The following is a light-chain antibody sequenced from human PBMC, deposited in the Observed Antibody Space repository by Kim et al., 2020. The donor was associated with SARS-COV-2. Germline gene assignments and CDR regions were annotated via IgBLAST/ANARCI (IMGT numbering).Light chain of an antibody. V-gene: IGLV3-1*01. Sequence: SYELTQPPSVSVSPGQTASITCSGDKLGNKFACWYQQKPGQSPVLVIYKDSQRPSGIPERFSGSNSGNTATLTISGTQAMDEADYYCQTWDCSTASHVGFGVGTQLTVL. CDR2: KDS. CDR1: KLGNKF. CDR3: QTWDCSTASHVG. J-gene: IGLJ2*01.